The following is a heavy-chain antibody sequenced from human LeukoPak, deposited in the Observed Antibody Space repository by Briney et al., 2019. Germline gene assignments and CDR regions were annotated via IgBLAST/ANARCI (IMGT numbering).Heavy chain of an antibody. CDR1: GFIVSSSY. V-gene: IGHV3-66*01. Sequence: GGSLRLSCAASGFIVSSSYMSWVRQPPGKGLEWVSGIYTDGSTYYADSLQGRFTISRDNSKNTLYLQMNSLRADDTSVYYCVRGHYSNTLGGQGTLVTVSS. J-gene: IGHJ4*02. CDR3: VRGHYSNTL. CDR2: IYTDGST. D-gene: IGHD4-11*01.